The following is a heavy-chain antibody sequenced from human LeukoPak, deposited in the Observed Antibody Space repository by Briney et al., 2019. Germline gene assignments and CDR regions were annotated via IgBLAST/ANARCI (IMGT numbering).Heavy chain of an antibody. CDR2: IYHSGST. D-gene: IGHD2-15*01. V-gene: IGHV4-59*12. Sequence: SETLSLTCTVSGGSISSYYWSWIRQPPGKGLEWIGYIYHSGSTYYNPSLKSRVTISVDRSKNQFSLKLSSVTAADTAVYYCARGGYCSGGSCRPLDYWGQGTLVTVSS. CDR1: GGSISSYY. J-gene: IGHJ4*02. CDR3: ARGGYCSGGSCRPLDY.